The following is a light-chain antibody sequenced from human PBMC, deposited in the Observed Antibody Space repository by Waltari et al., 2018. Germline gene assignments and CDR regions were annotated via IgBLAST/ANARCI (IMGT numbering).Light chain of an antibody. Sequence: SCRANQSVSRTLDSYQQKAGQAPRLLIYDASNSATDNPDRFSGSGSVTDFSLTISRLEPEDFAVYYCQKYGTHPATFGQGTRVEIK. CDR2: DAS. CDR1: QSVSRT. CDR3: QKYGTHPAT. V-gene: IGKV3-20*01. J-gene: IGKJ1*01.